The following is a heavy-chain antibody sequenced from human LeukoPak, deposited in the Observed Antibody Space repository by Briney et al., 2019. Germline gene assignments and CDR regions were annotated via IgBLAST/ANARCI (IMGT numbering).Heavy chain of an antibody. CDR3: ARVRWELPDY. J-gene: IGHJ4*02. CDR2: INPNNGGT. Sequence: ASVKVSCKASGYTFTSYYIHWVRQAPGQGLEWMGWINPNNGGTNYAQRFQDRVTMTSHTSITTVYMDLRRLRSDDTAVYYCARVRWELPDYWGQGTLVTVSS. D-gene: IGHD1-26*01. CDR1: GYTFTSYY. V-gene: IGHV1-2*02.